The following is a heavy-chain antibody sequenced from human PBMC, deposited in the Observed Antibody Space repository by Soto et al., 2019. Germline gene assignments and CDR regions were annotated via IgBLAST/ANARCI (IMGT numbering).Heavy chain of an antibody. CDR3: ARLEGLATISYYFDF. V-gene: IGHV4-39*01. CDR2: IYYRGNA. Sequence: QLQLQESGPGLVKPSETLSLTCSVSDDSINSDKYYWGWSRQPPGKGLEWIGSIYYRGNAYYNPSLQTRVTITLDKSRSQFSLKLNSVTAADSAVYFCARLEGLATISYYFDFWGPGALVTVSS. CDR1: DDSINSDKYY. J-gene: IGHJ4*02. D-gene: IGHD3-9*01.